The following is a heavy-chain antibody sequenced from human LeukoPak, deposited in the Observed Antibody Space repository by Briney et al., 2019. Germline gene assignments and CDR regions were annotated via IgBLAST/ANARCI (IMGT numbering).Heavy chain of an antibody. V-gene: IGHV4-34*01. CDR2: INHSGST. CDR1: GGSFSGYY. D-gene: IGHD2-15*01. CDR3: ARHCSGGSCYADY. Sequence: SETLSLTCAVYGGSFSGYYWSWIRQPPGKGLEWIGEINHSGSTNYNPSLKSRVTISVDTSKNQFSLKLSSVTAADMAVYYCARHCSGGSCYADYWGQGTLVTVSS. J-gene: IGHJ4*02.